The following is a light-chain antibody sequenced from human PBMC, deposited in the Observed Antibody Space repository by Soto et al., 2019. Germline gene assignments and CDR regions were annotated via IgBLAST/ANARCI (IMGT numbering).Light chain of an antibody. J-gene: IGLJ2*01. V-gene: IGLV1-47*01. Sequence: QSVLTQPPSASGTPGQRVTISCSGSSSNIESNYVYWYQQLPGTAPRLLIYRNNQRPSGVPDRFSGSKSGTSASLAISALRSEDEADYYCPVWDDSLRGRLFGGGT. CDR3: PVWDDSLRGRL. CDR1: SSNIESNY. CDR2: RNN.